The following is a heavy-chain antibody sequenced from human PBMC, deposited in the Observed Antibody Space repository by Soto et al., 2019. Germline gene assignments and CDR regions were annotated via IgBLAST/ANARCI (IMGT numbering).Heavy chain of an antibody. J-gene: IGHJ4*02. V-gene: IGHV3-53*01. CDR1: GFTVSSNY. CDR3: EKSGGGGNQYDS. D-gene: IGHD2-15*01. CDR2: IYSGGST. Sequence: GGSLRLSCAASGFTVSSNYMSWVRQAPGKGLEWVSVIYSGGSTYFADSVKGRFTISRDNSKNTVYMQMNSLRAGDTAVYYCEKSGGGGNQYDSGAQGSLVPVSP.